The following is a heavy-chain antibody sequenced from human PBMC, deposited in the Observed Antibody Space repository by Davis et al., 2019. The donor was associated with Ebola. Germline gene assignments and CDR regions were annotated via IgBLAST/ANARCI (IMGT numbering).Heavy chain of an antibody. J-gene: IGHJ4*02. CDR3: ARGIGWERPYYFDY. CDR1: GGSISSYY. D-gene: IGHD1-26*01. V-gene: IGHV4-34*01. Sequence: MPGGSLRLSCTVSGGSISSYYWSWIRQPPGKGLEWIGEINHSGSTNYNPSLKSRVTISVDTSKNQFSLKLSSVTAADTAVYYCARGIGWERPYYFDYWGQGTLVTVSS. CDR2: INHSGST.